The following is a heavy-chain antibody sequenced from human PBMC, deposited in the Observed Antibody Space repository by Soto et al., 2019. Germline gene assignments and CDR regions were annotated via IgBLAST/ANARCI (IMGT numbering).Heavy chain of an antibody. J-gene: IGHJ5*02. CDR2: IYYSGST. V-gene: IGHV4-39*01. Sequence: SETLSLTCTVSGGSISSSSYYWGWIRQPPGKGLEWIGSIYYSGSTYYNPSLKSRVTISVDTSKNQFSLKLSSVTAADTAVYYLARHRVRTIRCFNWFAPWGQGSLVTV. CDR3: ARHRVRTIRCFNWFAP. CDR1: GGSISSSSYY. D-gene: IGHD4-17*01.